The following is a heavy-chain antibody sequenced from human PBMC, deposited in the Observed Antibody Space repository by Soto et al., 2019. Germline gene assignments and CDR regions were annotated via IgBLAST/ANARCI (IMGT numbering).Heavy chain of an antibody. V-gene: IGHV3-74*03. Sequence: EVQLVESGGGLVQPGESLRLSCAASGLTFRSYWMHWVRQAPGKGLVWVSRINTDGSVAMYVDSVKGRFTISRDNAKNTRMLPMTSLRAEGTAVYYCVSDMQLWRLDSWGKGTPVTVSS. CDR1: GLTFRSYW. CDR3: VSDMQLWRLDS. CDR2: INTDGSVA. J-gene: IGHJ4*02. D-gene: IGHD2-21*01.